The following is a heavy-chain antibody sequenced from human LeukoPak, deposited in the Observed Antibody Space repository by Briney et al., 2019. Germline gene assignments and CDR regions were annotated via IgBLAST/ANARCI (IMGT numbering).Heavy chain of an antibody. J-gene: IGHJ4*02. CDR1: GGSISSGGYY. Sequence: SQTLSLTCSVSGGSISSGGYYWSWIRQPPGKGLEWIGYIYHTGNAYYNSSLNSRVTISQDMSKNQFSLRLSSVTAADTAVYYCARGSDRLEWLPPFDYWGQGTLVTVSS. CDR3: ARGSDRLEWLPPFDY. V-gene: IGHV4-30-2*01. D-gene: IGHD3-3*01. CDR2: IYHTGNA.